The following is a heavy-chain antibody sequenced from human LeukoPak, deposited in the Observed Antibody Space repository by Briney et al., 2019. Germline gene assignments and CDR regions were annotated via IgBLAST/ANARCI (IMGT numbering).Heavy chain of an antibody. CDR1: GYTFTSYY. CDR2: INPSGGST. Sequence: ASVKVSCKASGYTFTSYYMHWVRQAPGQGLEWMGIINPSGGSTSYAQKFQGRVTMTRDMSTSTAYMELSSLRSEDTAVYYCAADGQLVKDAYDPWGQGTLVTVSS. V-gene: IGHV1-46*01. J-gene: IGHJ5*02. D-gene: IGHD6-6*01. CDR3: AADGQLVKDAYDP.